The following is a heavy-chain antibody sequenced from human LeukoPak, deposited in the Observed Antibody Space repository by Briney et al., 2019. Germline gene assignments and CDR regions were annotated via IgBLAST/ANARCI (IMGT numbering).Heavy chain of an antibody. V-gene: IGHV1-2*02. CDR3: AKAAAGSQHSYYYYYYLDV. Sequence: ASVKVSCKASGYTFTGYYMHWVRQAPGQGLEWMGWINPNSGGTNYAQKFQGRVTMTRDTSISTAYMERSRLRSDDTAVYYCAKAAAGSQHSYYYYYYLDVWGTGTTVTISS. CDR2: INPNSGGT. CDR1: GYTFTGYY. J-gene: IGHJ6*03. D-gene: IGHD6-13*01.